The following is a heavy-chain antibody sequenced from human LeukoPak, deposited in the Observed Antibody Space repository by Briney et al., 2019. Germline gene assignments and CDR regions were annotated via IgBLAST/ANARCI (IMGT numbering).Heavy chain of an antibody. CDR3: AKARAGDITAAFNY. V-gene: IGHV3-23*01. J-gene: IGHJ4*02. CDR2: ISGSGAST. D-gene: IGHD6-13*01. Sequence: GGSLRLSCAASGFTFSDSAMSWVRQAPGKGLEWVSGISGSGASTYYADSVKGRFTISRDNSQNTLYLQMNSLRAEDTAIYYCAKARAGDITAAFNYWGQGTLVTVSS. CDR1: GFTFSDSA.